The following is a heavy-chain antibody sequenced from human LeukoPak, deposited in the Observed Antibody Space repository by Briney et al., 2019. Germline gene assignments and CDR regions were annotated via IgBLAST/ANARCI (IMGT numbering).Heavy chain of an antibody. Sequence: SETLSLTCTVSGGSISSYYWSWIRQPPGKGLEWIAYIYYSGSTNYNPSLKSRVTISVDTSKNQFSLKLSSVTAADTAVYYCARSDVDTAMVEGSSAYWGQGTLVTVSS. CDR3: ARSDVDTAMVEGSSAY. CDR2: IYYSGST. V-gene: IGHV4-59*08. D-gene: IGHD5-18*01. J-gene: IGHJ4*02. CDR1: GGSISSYY.